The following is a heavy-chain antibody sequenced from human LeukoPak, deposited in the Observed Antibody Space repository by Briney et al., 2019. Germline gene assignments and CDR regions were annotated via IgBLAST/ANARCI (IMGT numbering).Heavy chain of an antibody. D-gene: IGHD2/OR15-2a*01. CDR2: IYNDGST. CDR3: ARNILFAFDI. V-gene: IGHV3-53*01. CDR1: GLTVSSSY. Sequence: GGSLRLSCAASGLTVSSSYMSWVRQAPGKGLEWVSIIYNDGSTYYADSMRGRFTISRDNSKNALYLQVNSLRAEDTAMYYCARNILFAFDIWGQGTMVTVSS. J-gene: IGHJ3*02.